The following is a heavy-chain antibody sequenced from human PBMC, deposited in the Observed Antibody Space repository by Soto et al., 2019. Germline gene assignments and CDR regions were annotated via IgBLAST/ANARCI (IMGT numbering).Heavy chain of an antibody. CDR3: AREHTGAPGAFDI. CDR1: GGTFSSYT. CDR2: IIPILGIA. D-gene: IGHD2-2*02. Sequence: SVKVSCKASGGTFSSYTISWVRQAPGQGLEWMGRIIPILGIANYAQKFQGRVTITADKSTSTAYMELSSLRSEDTAVYYCAREHTGAPGAFDIWGQGTMVTVSS. V-gene: IGHV1-69*04. J-gene: IGHJ3*02.